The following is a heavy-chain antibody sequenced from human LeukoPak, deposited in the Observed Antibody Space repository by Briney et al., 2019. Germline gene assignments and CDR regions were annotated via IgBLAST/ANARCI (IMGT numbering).Heavy chain of an antibody. V-gene: IGHV1-2*02. D-gene: IGHD1-26*01. CDR2: INPNSGGT. Sequence: VASVKVSCKASGYTFTGYYMHWVRQAPGQGLEWMGWINPNSGGTNYAQKFQGRVTMTRDTSISTAYMELSRLRSDDTAVYYRARAGLYSGSYGYWGQGTLVTVSS. CDR1: GYTFTGYY. CDR3: ARAGLYSGSYGY. J-gene: IGHJ4*02.